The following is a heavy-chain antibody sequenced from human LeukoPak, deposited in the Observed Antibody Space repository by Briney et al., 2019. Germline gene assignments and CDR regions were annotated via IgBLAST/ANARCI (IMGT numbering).Heavy chain of an antibody. CDR1: GFTFSSCG. J-gene: IGHJ4*02. CDR2: ISYDGSDK. CDR3: AKDREVPALDY. V-gene: IGHV3-30*18. Sequence: PGGSLRLSCAASGFTFSSCGMHWVRQAPGKGLEWVAAISYDGSDKYYADSVKGRFTISRDNSKNTVYLQMNSLRADDTAVYYCAKDREVPALDYWGQGTLVTVSS. D-gene: IGHD1-1*01.